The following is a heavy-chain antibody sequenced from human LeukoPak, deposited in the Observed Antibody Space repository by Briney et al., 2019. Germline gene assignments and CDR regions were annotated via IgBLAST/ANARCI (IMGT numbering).Heavy chain of an antibody. J-gene: IGHJ3*02. CDR1: GYTFTGYY. Sequence: ASVKVSCKASGYTFTGYYMHWVRQAPGQGLEWMGWINPNSGGTNYAQKFQGRVTMTRDTSISTAYMELSRLRSDDTAVYYCARTLFQYSSGWYGFAFDIWGQGTMVTVSS. CDR2: INPNSGGT. CDR3: ARTLFQYSSGWYGFAFDI. D-gene: IGHD6-19*01. V-gene: IGHV1-2*02.